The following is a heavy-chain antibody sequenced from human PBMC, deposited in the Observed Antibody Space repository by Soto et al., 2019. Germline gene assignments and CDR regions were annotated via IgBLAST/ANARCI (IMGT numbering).Heavy chain of an antibody. CDR2: ISGSGGST. D-gene: IGHD2-15*01. CDR3: AKDRCSGGSCYYDAFDI. V-gene: IGHV3-23*01. J-gene: IGHJ3*02. Sequence: PGGSLRLSCAASGLTFSSYAMSWVRQAPGKGLEWVSAISGSGGSTYYADSVKGRFTISRDNSKNTLYLQMNSLRAEDTAVYYCAKDRCSGGSCYYDAFDIWGQGTMVTVSS. CDR1: GLTFSSYA.